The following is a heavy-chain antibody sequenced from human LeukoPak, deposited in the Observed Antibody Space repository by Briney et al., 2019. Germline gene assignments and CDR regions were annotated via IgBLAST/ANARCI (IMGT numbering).Heavy chain of an antibody. CDR3: ARSEGGWLVY. CDR1: GFTFSSYW. J-gene: IGHJ4*02. CDR2: INSDGSGT. D-gene: IGHD6-19*01. V-gene: IGHV3-74*01. Sequence: PGGSLRLSCAASGFTFSSYWMHWVRQAPGKGRVWVSRINSDGSGTSYADSVKGRFTISRDNSKKTLYLQMNSLRAEDTAVYYFARSEGGWLVYWGQGTLVTVSS.